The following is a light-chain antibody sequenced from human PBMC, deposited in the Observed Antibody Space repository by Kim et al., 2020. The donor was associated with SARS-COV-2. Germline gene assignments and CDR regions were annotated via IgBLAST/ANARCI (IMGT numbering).Light chain of an antibody. Sequence: QAVXTXEPSLTVSPGETVTLTCSSSTGPVTSSHFPYWFQQRPGQAPRTLISDTTNTHSWTPARFSGSLLGDKAALTLSGAQPEDEADYYCLLSYSGVWVFGGGTRLTVL. J-gene: IGLJ3*02. V-gene: IGLV7-46*01. CDR1: TGPVTSSHF. CDR2: DTT. CDR3: LLSYSGVWV.